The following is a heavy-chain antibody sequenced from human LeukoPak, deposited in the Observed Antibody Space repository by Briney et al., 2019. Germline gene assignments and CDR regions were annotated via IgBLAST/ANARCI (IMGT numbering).Heavy chain of an antibody. V-gene: IGHV4-4*07. CDR3: ARVLSSGYLERDAFDI. CDR1: GGSISSYY. CDR2: IYTSGST. J-gene: IGHJ3*02. Sequence: PETLSLTCTVSGGSISSYYWSWIRQPAGKGLEWIGRIYTSGSTNYNPSLKSRVTMSVDTSKNQFSLKLSSVTAADTAVYYCARVLSSGYLERDAFDIWGQGTMVTVSS. D-gene: IGHD3-22*01.